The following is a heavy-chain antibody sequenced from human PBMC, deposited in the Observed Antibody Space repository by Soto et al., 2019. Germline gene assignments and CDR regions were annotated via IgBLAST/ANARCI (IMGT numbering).Heavy chain of an antibody. CDR2: IYYTGST. CDR1: GGSVSSGTYQ. D-gene: IGHD3-3*01. Sequence: PSETLSRTCTVSGGSVSSGTYQWSWIRQSPGKGLEWIGYIYYTGSTNYNPSLKSRVTISVDTSKNQFSLKLTSVTAADTALYFCARPQFYDFFSGSVPMDVSGQVTTFIVTS. J-gene: IGHJ6*02. V-gene: IGHV4-61*01. CDR3: ARPQFYDFFSGSVPMDV.